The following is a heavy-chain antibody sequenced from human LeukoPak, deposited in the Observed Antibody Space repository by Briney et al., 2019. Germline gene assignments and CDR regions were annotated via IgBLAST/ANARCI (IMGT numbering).Heavy chain of an antibody. CDR1: GFTFDDYA. D-gene: IGHD3-22*01. J-gene: IGHJ3*02. CDR2: ISWNSGSI. Sequence: PGRSLRLSCAASGFTFDDYAMHWVRQAPGKGLEWVSGISWNSGSIGYTDSVKGRFTISRDNAKNSLYLQMNSLRAEDTALYYCAKDREVVNGAFDIWGQGTMVTVSS. V-gene: IGHV3-9*01. CDR3: AKDREVVNGAFDI.